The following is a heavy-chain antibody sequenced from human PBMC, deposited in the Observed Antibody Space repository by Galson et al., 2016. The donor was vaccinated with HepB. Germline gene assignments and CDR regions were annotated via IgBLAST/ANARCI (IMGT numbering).Heavy chain of an antibody. D-gene: IGHD1-26*01. J-gene: IGHJ4*02. CDR3: ARGWRGGTLGEDGSAGLH. Sequence: SLRLSCAASGFTFSSYAMHWVRQAPGKGLEWGATISYDGSNKYYADSVKGRFIISRDNSKNPLYLQMNSLRAEDTAVFYCARGWRGGTLGEDGSAGLHWGQGILVTVSS. CDR2: ISYDGSNK. CDR1: GFTFSSYA. V-gene: IGHV3-30*03.